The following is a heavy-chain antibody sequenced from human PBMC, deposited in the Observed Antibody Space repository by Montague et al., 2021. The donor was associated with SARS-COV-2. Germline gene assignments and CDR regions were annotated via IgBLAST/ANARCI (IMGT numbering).Heavy chain of an antibody. CDR3: ARDLGGSRDY. J-gene: IGHJ4*02. V-gene: IGHV3-53*01. D-gene: IGHD3-16*01. CDR2: IYSGGRK. CDR1: GFSVNNNY. Sequence: SLRLSCAASGFSVNNNYMSWVRQPPGKGLEWVSLIYSGGRKYYADSVKGRFAISRDSSNNTLYLHMNYLRAEDTAVYYCARDLGGSRDYWGQGTLVTVSS.